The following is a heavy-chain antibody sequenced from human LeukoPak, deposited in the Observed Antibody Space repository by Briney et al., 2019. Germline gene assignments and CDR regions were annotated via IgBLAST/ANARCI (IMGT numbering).Heavy chain of an antibody. J-gene: IGHJ3*02. V-gene: IGHV3-23*01. Sequence: GGSLRLSCAASGFTFTSYAMIWVRQTPGKGLEWVSAISASGGSAYYADSVKGRFTISRDNSKNTLYLQMNSLRDEDTAVYYCAKDRGSYELCGRGGIVHGFDIWGQGTMVTVSS. CDR3: AKDRGSYELCGRGGIVHGFDI. CDR2: ISASGGSA. CDR1: GFTFTSYA. D-gene: IGHD1-26*01.